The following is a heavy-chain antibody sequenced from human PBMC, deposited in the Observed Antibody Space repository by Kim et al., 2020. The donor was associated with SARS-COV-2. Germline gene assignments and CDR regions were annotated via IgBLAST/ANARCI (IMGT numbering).Heavy chain of an antibody. CDR2: INSRSSII. CDR1: GFTFNNYN. Sequence: GGSLRLSCVASGFTFNNYNMNWVRQAPGKGLEWVSYINSRSSIIYYGESVRGRFTVSRDNAKNSLYLQMNSLRVDDTAVYYCARDEDDSGCHSRTDFDYWGQGTRVTVSS. D-gene: IGHD1-26*01. V-gene: IGHV3-48*04. J-gene: IGHJ4*02. CDR3: ARDEDDSGCHSRTDFDY.